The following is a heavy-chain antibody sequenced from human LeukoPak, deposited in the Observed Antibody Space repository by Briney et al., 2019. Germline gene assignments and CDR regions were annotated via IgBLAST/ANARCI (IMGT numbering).Heavy chain of an antibody. Sequence: SQTLSLTCTVSGGSISSGTYYWSWIRQPPGKGLEWIGYIYYSGSTNYNPSLKSRVTISVDTSKNQFSLKLSSVTAADTAVYYCARYYDFWSGFPYMDVWGKGTTVTVSS. CDR2: IYYSGST. D-gene: IGHD3-3*01. V-gene: IGHV4-61*01. CDR1: GGSISSGTYY. CDR3: ARYYDFWSGFPYMDV. J-gene: IGHJ6*03.